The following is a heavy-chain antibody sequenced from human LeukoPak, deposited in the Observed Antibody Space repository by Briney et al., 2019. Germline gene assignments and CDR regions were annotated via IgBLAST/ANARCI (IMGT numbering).Heavy chain of an antibody. CDR1: GFTFSSYA. V-gene: IGHV3-30-3*01. CDR2: ISYDGSNK. J-gene: IGHJ3*02. Sequence: GGSLRLSCAASGFTFSSYAMHWVRQAPGKGLEWVAVISYDGSNKYYADSVKGRFTISRDNSKNTLYLQMNSLRAEDTAVYYCARDVSYCGGDCPDAFDIWGQGAMVTVPS. CDR3: ARDVSYCGGDCPDAFDI. D-gene: IGHD2-21*02.